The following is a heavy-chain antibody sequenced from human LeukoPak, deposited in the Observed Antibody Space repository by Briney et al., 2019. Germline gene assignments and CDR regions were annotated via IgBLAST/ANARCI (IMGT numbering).Heavy chain of an antibody. CDR2: INPNSGGT. CDR3: ARGVLKVIMGYYYYYMDV. D-gene: IGHD3-3*01. Sequence: ASVKVSCKASGYTFTGYYMHWVRQAPGQGLEWMGWINPNSGGTNYAQKCQGRVTMTRDTSISTAYMELSRLRSDDTAVYYCARGVLKVIMGYYYYYMDVWGKGTTVTVSS. CDR1: GYTFTGYY. V-gene: IGHV1-2*02. J-gene: IGHJ6*03.